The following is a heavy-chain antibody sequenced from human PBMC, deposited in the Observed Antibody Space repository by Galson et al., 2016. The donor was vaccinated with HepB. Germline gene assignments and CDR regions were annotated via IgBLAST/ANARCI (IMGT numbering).Heavy chain of an antibody. J-gene: IGHJ4*02. CDR3: ARGAATDISYDY. CDR1: GYTFTTYY. V-gene: IGHV1-46*01. D-gene: IGHD5-18*01. CDR2: INSGGGDT. Sequence: SVKVSCKASGYTFTTYYMHWVRQAPGQGLEWMGIINSGGGDTTHAEKFQGRVTMIRDTSTDTVYMELSSLRSEDTAVYDSARGAATDISYDYWGQGTLVTVSS.